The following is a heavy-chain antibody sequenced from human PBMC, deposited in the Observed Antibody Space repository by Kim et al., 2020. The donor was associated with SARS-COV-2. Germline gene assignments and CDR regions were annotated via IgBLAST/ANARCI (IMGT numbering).Heavy chain of an antibody. CDR3: ANAPIAAATGSLDY. V-gene: IGHV3-30*18. CDR2: ISYDGSNK. CDR1: GFTFSSYG. D-gene: IGHD6-13*01. Sequence: GGSLRLSCAASGFTFSSYGMHWVRQAPGKGLEWVAVISYDGSNKYYADSVKGRFTISRDNSKNTLYLQMNSLRAEDTAVYYCANAPIAAATGSLDYWGQGTLVTVSS. J-gene: IGHJ4*02.